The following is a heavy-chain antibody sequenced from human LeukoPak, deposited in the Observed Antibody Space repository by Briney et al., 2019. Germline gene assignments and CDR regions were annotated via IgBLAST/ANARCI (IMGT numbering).Heavy chain of an antibody. V-gene: IGHV1-69*13. CDR3: ARVGDYYDIDY. CDR1: GGTFSSYA. CDR2: IIPIFGTA. Sequence: APVKVSCKASGGTFSSYAISWVRQAPGQGLEWMGGIIPIFGTANYAQKFQGRVTITADESTSTAYMELSSLRSEDTAVYYCARVGDYYDIDYWGQGTLVTVSS. J-gene: IGHJ4*02. D-gene: IGHD3-22*01.